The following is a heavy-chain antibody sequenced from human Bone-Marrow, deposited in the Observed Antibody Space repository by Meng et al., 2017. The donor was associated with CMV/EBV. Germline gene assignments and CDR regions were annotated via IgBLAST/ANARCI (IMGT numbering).Heavy chain of an antibody. V-gene: IGHV3-7*01. Sequence: GESLKISCAASGFTFSSYWMSWVRQAPGKGLEWVANIKQDGSEKYYVDSVKGRFTISRDNAKNSLYLQMNSLRAEDTAVYYCAREGAAADDGFDYWGQGTQVTVSS. CDR2: IKQDGSEK. J-gene: IGHJ4*02. D-gene: IGHD6-13*01. CDR1: GFTFSSYW. CDR3: AREGAAADDGFDY.